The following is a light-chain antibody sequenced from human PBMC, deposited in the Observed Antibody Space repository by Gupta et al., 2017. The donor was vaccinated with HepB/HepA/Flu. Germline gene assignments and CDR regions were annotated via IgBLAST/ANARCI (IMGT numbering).Light chain of an antibody. CDR1: SGINVGTYN. CDR2: YTSDSEK. Sequence: QAVVTQPSSLSASPGASPSLTCTLRSGINVGTYNIYCYQQKPGSPHPYHIRYTSDSEKQQGSGVHSRGLCYTKAYDTAGLTXTXGLEAEXDAYYCCTNSPSSTVVFGGGTKMTVL. CDR3: TNSPSSTVV. V-gene: IGLV5-45*02. J-gene: IGLJ2*01.